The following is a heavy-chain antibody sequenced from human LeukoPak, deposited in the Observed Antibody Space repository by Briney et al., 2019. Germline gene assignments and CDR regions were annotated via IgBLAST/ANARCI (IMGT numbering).Heavy chain of an antibody. CDR1: GFTFSSYA. V-gene: IGHV3-30-3*02. J-gene: IGHJ4*02. CDR2: ISYDGSNK. D-gene: IGHD6-13*01. CDR3: AKSGGGSSWYYFDY. Sequence: PGRSLRLSCAASGFTFSSYAMHWVRQAPGKGLEWVAVISYDGSNKYYADSVKGRFTISRDNSKNTLFLQMNSLRAEDTAVYYCAKSGGGSSWYYFDYWGQGTLVTVSS.